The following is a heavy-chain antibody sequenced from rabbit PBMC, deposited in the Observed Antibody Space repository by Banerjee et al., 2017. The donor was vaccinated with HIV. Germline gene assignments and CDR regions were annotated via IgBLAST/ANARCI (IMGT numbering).Heavy chain of an antibody. CDR2: IYTGSSGST. D-gene: IGHD2-1*01. CDR1: GFSFSNRYV. J-gene: IGHJ5*01. Sequence: QEQLEESGGGLVKPEGSLTLTCKASGFSFSNRYVMCWVRQAPGKGPEWIACIYTGSSGSTYYASWAKGRFTISKTSSTTVTLQMTSLTAADTATYFCARAWSYDEYGDWRLDWLDLWGPGTLVTV. V-gene: IGHV1S45*01. CDR3: ARAWSYDEYGDWRLDWLDL.